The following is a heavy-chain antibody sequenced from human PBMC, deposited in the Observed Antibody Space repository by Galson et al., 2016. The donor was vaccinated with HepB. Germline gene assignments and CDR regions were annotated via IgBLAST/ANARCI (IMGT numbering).Heavy chain of an antibody. CDR1: GDSVSSNSAT. Sequence: PALVKPTQTLTLTCAISGDSVSSNSATWNWIRQSPSRGLEWLGRTYYRSKWYNDYALSVKSRITINPDTSKNQFSLQLNSVTPEDTAVYYCARVRSGYSGYANPYYYGMDVWGQGTTVTVSS. J-gene: IGHJ6*02. D-gene: IGHD5-12*01. V-gene: IGHV6-1*01. CDR2: TYYRSKWYN. CDR3: ARVRSGYSGYANPYYYGMDV.